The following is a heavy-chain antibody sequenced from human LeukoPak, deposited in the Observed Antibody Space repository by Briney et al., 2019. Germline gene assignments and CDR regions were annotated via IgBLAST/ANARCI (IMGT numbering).Heavy chain of an antibody. Sequence: ASVKVSCKASGYTFRGNYIRWVRQAPGQGLEWMGWINPNSGGTNYAQKFQGRVTMTRDTSISTAYMELSRLRSDDTAVYYCARDGYYDYVWGSYRHRYYYYYMDVWGKGTTVTVSS. V-gene: IGHV1-2*02. CDR1: GYTFRGNY. CDR3: ARDGYYDYVWGSYRHRYYYYYMDV. J-gene: IGHJ6*03. CDR2: INPNSGGT. D-gene: IGHD3-16*02.